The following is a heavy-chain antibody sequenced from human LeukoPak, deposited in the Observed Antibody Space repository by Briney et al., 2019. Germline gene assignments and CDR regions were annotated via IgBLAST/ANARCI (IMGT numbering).Heavy chain of an antibody. D-gene: IGHD1-26*01. J-gene: IGHJ4*02. V-gene: IGHV4-39*07. Sequence: SETLSLTCTVSGGSISSSSYYWGWIRQPPGKGLEWIGSIYYSGSTYYNPSLKSRVTISVDTSKNQFSLKLSSVTAADTAGYYCARVGLGMGATYFDYWGQGTLVTVSS. CDR1: GGSISSSSYY. CDR2: IYYSGST. CDR3: ARVGLGMGATYFDY.